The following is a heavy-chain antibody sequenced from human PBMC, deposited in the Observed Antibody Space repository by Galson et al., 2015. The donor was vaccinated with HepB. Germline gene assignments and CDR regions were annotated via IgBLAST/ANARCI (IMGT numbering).Heavy chain of an antibody. D-gene: IGHD3-22*01. CDR1: GFTXXXYG. Sequence: SLRLSCAASGFTXXXYGXXXXRQAPGKGLEWVAVIWYDGSNKXYADSVKGRFTISRDNSKNTVYLQMNSLRAADTAVYYCARELYDSSGYPFDYWGQGTLVTVSS. V-gene: IGHV3-33*01. J-gene: IGHJ4*02. CDR2: IWYDGSNK. CDR3: ARELYDSSGYPFDY.